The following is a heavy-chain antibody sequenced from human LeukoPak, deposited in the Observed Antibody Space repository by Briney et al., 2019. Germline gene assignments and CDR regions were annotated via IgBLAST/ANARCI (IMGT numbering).Heavy chain of an antibody. CDR2: IIPILGIA. J-gene: IGHJ4*02. V-gene: IGHV1-69*04. Sequence: SVKVSCKASGGTFSSYAISWVRQAPGQGLEWMGRIIPILGIANYAQKFRGRVTITADKSTSTAYMELSSLRSEDTAVYYCAREGGGIVVVVAATTNYFDYWGQGTLVTVSS. D-gene: IGHD2-15*01. CDR3: AREGGGIVVVVAATTNYFDY. CDR1: GGTFSSYA.